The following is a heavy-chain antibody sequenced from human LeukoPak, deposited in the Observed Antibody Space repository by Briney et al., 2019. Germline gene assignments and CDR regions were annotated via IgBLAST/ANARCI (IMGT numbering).Heavy chain of an antibody. D-gene: IGHD2-15*01. CDR1: GGSIRSYY. CDR3: ARGYCSGGSCLNFDY. J-gene: IGHJ4*02. Sequence: SETLSLTCTVSGGSIRSYYWSWIRQPPGKGLEWIGYIYYSGSTNYNPSLKSRVTISVDTSKNQFSLKLSSVTAADTAVYYCARGYCSGGSCLNFDYWGQGTLVTVSS. CDR2: IYYSGST. V-gene: IGHV4-59*01.